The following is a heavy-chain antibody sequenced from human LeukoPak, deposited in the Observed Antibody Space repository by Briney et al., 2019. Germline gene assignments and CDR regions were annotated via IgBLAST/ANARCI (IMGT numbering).Heavy chain of an antibody. CDR1: GLTFSSYW. D-gene: IGHD5-18*01. CDR3: ARGEGDTAMVTYYYFYMDV. CDR2: IKQDVSGK. Sequence: PGGSLRLSCAASGLTFSSYWMSSVRQAPGKGLEWVSHIKQDVSGKYYVDSVKGRFTISRDNAKNTLYLQMNSMRAEETTVYNCARGEGDTAMVTYYYFYMDVWGKGTTVSVSS. V-gene: IGHV3-7*01. J-gene: IGHJ6*03.